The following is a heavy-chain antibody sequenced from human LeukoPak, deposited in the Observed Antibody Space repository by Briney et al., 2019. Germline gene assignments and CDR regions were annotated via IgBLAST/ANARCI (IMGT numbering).Heavy chain of an antibody. Sequence: GGSLRLSCAASGFTFSSYGMHWVRQAPGKGLVWVSRINSDGSSTRYADSVKGRFTISRDNAKNTLYLQMNSLRAEDTAVYYCAREDLYPGVDYWGQGTLVTVSS. CDR1: GFTFSSYG. CDR2: INSDGSST. D-gene: IGHD3-10*01. CDR3: AREDLYPGVDY. J-gene: IGHJ4*02. V-gene: IGHV3-74*01.